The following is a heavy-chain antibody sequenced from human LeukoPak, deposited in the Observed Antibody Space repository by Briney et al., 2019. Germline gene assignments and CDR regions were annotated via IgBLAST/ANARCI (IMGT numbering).Heavy chain of an antibody. D-gene: IGHD1-26*01. CDR1: GFTFSGYG. CDR3: ARARRVGDTTYYFAY. Sequence: GTSLRLSCAASGFTFSGYGMHWVRQAPGKGLEWVALIWYDGNNKYYADSVRGRFTISRDNSKNTLYLQMNSLRAEDTAVYSCARARRVGDTTYYFAYWGQGTLVTVSS. CDR2: IWYDGNNK. V-gene: IGHV3-33*01. J-gene: IGHJ4*02.